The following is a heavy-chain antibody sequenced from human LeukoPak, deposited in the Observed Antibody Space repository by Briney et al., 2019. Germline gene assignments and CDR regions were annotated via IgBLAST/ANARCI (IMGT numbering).Heavy chain of an antibody. J-gene: IGHJ4*02. CDR1: GFTFGSYW. V-gene: IGHV3-7*03. CDR3: ATGAGCGY. Sequence: GGSREPPWAPSGFTFGSYWMTWVRQVPGKGLEWVANIKQDGSERNNVDSVTGRFTISRDNAKNSLYLQMNTLRDEDTAVYYCATGAGCGYWGQGTLVTVSS. CDR2: IKQDGSER. D-gene: IGHD6-19*01.